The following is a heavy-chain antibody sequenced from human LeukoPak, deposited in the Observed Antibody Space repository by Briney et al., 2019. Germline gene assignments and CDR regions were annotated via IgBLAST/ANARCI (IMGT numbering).Heavy chain of an antibody. V-gene: IGHV4-39*01. CDR2: IYYSGST. CDR3: ARHGSTMVRGVIIISHWFDP. J-gene: IGHJ5*02. CDR1: GGSINSRPYY. D-gene: IGHD3-10*01. Sequence: SETLSLTCSVSGGSINSRPYYWGWIRQPPGKGLEWIGSIYYSGSTYYNPSLKSRVTISVDTSKNQFSLKLSPVTAADTAVYYCARHGSTMVRGVIIISHWFDPWGQGTLVTVSS.